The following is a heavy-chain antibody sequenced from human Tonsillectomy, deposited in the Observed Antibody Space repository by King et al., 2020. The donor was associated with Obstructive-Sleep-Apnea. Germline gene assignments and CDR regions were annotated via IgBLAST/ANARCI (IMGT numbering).Heavy chain of an antibody. D-gene: IGHD2-8*01. J-gene: IGHJ4*02. CDR3: ARGHSGTIDY. Sequence: QLVQSGAEVKKPGASVKVSCKASGYTFTSYGVSWVRQAPGQGLEWMAWISTYNGKTKYAQKFQSRVTMTTDTSTSTAYMELRSLRSDDTAVYYCARGHSGTIDYWGQGTLVSVSS. CDR1: GYTFTSYG. CDR2: ISTYNGKT. V-gene: IGHV1-18*01.